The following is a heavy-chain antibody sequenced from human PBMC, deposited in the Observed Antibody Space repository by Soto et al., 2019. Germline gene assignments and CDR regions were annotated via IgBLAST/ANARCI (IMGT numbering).Heavy chain of an antibody. V-gene: IGHV3-13*01. CDR1: GFTFSTYD. J-gene: IGHJ5*02. Sequence: GGSLRLSCAASGFTFSTYDMHWVRQATRKGLEWVSAIGTIGDTYYLDSVKGRFTISRENAKNSVYLQMNSLRAGDTAVYYCARGRSNQYESSPPPKFDPWGRGTLVTVSS. CDR2: IGTIGDT. CDR3: ARGRSNQYESSPPPKFDP. D-gene: IGHD2-8*01.